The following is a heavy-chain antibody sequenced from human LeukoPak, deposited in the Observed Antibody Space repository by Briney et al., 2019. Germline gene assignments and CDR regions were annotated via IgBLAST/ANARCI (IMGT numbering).Heavy chain of an antibody. CDR1: GFTVSSNY. CDR3: ARDFFGYDFWSGSPYNWFDP. D-gene: IGHD3-3*01. J-gene: IGHJ5*02. CDR2: IYSGGST. V-gene: IGHV3-53*01. Sequence: GGSLRLSCAASGFTVSSNYMSWVRQAPGKGLEWVSVIYSGGSTYYADSVKGRFTISRDNAKNSLYLQMNSLRAEDTAVYYCARDFFGYDFWSGSPYNWFDPWGQGTLVTVSS.